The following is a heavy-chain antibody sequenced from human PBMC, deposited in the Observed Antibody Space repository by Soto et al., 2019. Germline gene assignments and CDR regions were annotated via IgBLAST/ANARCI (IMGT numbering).Heavy chain of an antibody. J-gene: IGHJ6*02. Sequence: LSLTCGVYRGSFSGFYWSWVRQTPGGGLEWIGEINHSGTTNYNPSFQNRVTISVDKSTNNFSLKMTSVAAADAAVYYCARGRGYVYGSNFYGLDVWGQGTTVTVSS. CDR1: RGSFSGFY. CDR2: INHSGTT. D-gene: IGHD6-25*01. CDR3: ARGRGYVYGSNFYGLDV. V-gene: IGHV4-34*01.